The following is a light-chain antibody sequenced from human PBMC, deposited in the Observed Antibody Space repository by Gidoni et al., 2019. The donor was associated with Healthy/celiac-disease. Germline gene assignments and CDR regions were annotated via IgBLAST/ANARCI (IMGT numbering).Light chain of an antibody. Sequence: EMVVTQYPGTLSLSPGERATLSCRASQSVSSSYLAWYQQKPGQAPRLLIYGASSRATGIPDRFSGSGSGTDFTLTISRLEPEDFAVYYCQQYGSSLYTFXXXTKLEIK. CDR1: QSVSSSY. CDR3: QQYGSSLYT. CDR2: GAS. J-gene: IGKJ2*01. V-gene: IGKV3-20*01.